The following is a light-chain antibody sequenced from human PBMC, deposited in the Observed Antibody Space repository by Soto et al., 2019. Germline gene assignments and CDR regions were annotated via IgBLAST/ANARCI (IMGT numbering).Light chain of an antibody. CDR1: QSVNRW. CDR2: DAS. CDR3: QEYNSGCR. Sequence: DIQMTQSPSTLSASVGDRVTIACRASQSVNRWLAWYQKKQGKAPKLLIYDASNLQSGVPSRFSGSGSGTDCSLTISRLQPDDLATYYSQEYNSGCRVGQGTKVDIK. J-gene: IGKJ1*01. V-gene: IGKV1-5*01.